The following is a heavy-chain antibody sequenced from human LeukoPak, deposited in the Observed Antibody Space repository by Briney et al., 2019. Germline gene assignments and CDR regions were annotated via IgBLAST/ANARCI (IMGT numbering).Heavy chain of an antibody. CDR1: GFTFSSYA. D-gene: IGHD3-22*01. J-gene: IGHJ1*01. V-gene: IGHV3-23*01. CDR2: ISGSGGST. Sequence: GGSLRLSCAASGFTFSSYAMSWVRQAPGKGLEWVSAISGSGGSTYYADSVKGRFTISRDNSKNTLYLQMNGLRAEDTAVYYCAKESYYYDSSGYYTEYFQHWGQGTLVTVSS. CDR3: AKESYYYDSSGYYTEYFQH.